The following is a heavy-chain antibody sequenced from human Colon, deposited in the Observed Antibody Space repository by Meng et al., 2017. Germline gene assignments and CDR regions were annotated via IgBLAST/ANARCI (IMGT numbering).Heavy chain of an antibody. CDR3: ARGAPTSPFDY. J-gene: IGHJ4*02. CDR1: GYSIGSGYY. V-gene: IGHV4-38-2*02. CDR2: IYHGGNI. Sequence: SETLSLICSVSGYSIGSGYYWGWIRQPPGKGLEWIGSIYHGGNIDYNPSLKSRVTVSLDTSKNQFSLNVTSVTAADTAVYYCARGAPTSPFDYWGQGTLVTVSS. D-gene: IGHD2-2*01.